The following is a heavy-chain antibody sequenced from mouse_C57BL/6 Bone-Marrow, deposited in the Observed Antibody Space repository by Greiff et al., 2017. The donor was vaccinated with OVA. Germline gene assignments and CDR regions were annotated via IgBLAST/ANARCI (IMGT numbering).Heavy chain of an antibody. Sequence: VQLKQPGAELVKPGASVKVSCKASGYTFTSYWMHWVKQRPGQGLEWIGRIHPSDSDTNYNQKFKGKATLTVDKSSSTAYMQLSSLTSEDSAVYYCAIGLLPYYFDYWGQGTTLTVSS. V-gene: IGHV1-74*01. CDR3: AIGLLPYYFDY. D-gene: IGHD2-3*01. CDR1: GYTFTSYW. J-gene: IGHJ2*01. CDR2: IHPSDSDT.